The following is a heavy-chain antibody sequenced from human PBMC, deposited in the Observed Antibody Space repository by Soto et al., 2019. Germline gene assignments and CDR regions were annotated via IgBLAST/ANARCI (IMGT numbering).Heavy chain of an antibody. CDR2: INPSGGSI. CDR1: GYTFTRYQ. J-gene: IGHJ6*02. CDR3: ARSYCSNGVCYTGSYYYYAMDF. V-gene: IGHV1-46*01. D-gene: IGHD2-8*01. Sequence: ASVKVSCKASGYTFTRYQMHWVRQAPGQGLEWMGIINPSGGSISYAQKFQGRVTMTRDTSTSTVYMELSSLRSEDTAVYYCARSYCSNGVCYTGSYYYYAMDFWGQGTTVTVSS.